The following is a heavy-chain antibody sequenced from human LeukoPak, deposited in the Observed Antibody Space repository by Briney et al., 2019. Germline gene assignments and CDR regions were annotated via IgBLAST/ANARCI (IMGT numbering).Heavy chain of an antibody. CDR2: INPNSGGT. V-gene: IGHV1-2*04. J-gene: IGHJ4*02. D-gene: IGHD3-10*01. CDR3: ARVITLYYGYALGY. Sequence: GASVKVSCKASGYTFTGYYMHWVRQAPGQGLEWMGWINPNSGGTNYAQKFQGWVTMTRDTSISTAYMELSRLRSDDTAVYYCARVITLYYGYALGYWGQGTLVTVSS. CDR1: GYTFTGYY.